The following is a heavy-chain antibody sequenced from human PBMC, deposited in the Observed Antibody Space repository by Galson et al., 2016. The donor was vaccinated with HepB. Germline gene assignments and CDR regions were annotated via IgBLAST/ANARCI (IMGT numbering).Heavy chain of an antibody. CDR3: ARGGALIGAFDI. Sequence: SETLSLTCTVSGGSMSSYYWTWIRQPPGKGLEWIGYLYYSGSTNYNPSLKRRVTISVATSKNQFSLKLSSVTAADTAVYYCARGGALIGAFDIWGQGTMVTVSS. V-gene: IGHV4-59*01. D-gene: IGHD2-15*01. CDR2: LYYSGST. CDR1: GGSMSSYY. J-gene: IGHJ3*02.